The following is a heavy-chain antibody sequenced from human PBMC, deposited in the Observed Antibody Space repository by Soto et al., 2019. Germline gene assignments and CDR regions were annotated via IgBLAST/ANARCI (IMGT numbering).Heavy chain of an antibody. CDR1: GFTFSSYA. V-gene: IGHV3-23*01. CDR3: AKDSYYDFWSGYRIFDY. Sequence: GGSLRLSCAASGFTFSSYAMSWVRQAPGKGLEWVSAISGSGGSTYYADSVKGRFTISRDNSKNTLYLQMNSLRAEDTAVYYCAKDSYYDFWSGYRIFDYWGQGTLVTVSS. CDR2: ISGSGGST. J-gene: IGHJ4*02. D-gene: IGHD3-3*01.